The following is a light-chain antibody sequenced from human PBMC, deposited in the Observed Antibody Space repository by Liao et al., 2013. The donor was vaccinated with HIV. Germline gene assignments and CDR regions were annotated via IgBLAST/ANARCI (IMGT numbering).Light chain of an antibody. V-gene: IGLV3-25*03. J-gene: IGLJ2*01. CDR2: KDN. Sequence: SYELTQPPSVSVSPGQTARITCSGAALPIQYAYWYQQKPGQAPFLLIYKDNERPSGIPERFSGSTSGTTATLTISGVQAEDEADFYCQSADNSGTYMIFGGGTRLTVL. CDR3: QSADNSGTYMI. CDR1: ALPIQY.